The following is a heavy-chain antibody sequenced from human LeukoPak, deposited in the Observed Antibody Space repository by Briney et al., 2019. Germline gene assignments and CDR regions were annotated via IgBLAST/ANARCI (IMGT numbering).Heavy chain of an antibody. CDR1: GGSISSSNW. V-gene: IGHV4-4*02. J-gene: IGHJ4*02. Sequence: PSETLSLTCAVSGGSISSSNWWSWVRQPPGKGLECIGEIYHSGSTNYNPSLKSRVTISVDTSKNQFSLKLSSVTAADTAVYYCARDLGSSTSRSDYWGQGTLVTVSS. CDR2: IYHSGST. D-gene: IGHD2-2*01. CDR3: ARDLGSSTSRSDY.